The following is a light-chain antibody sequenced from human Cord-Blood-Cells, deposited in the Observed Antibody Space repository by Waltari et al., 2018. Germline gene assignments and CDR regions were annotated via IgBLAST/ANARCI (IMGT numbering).Light chain of an antibody. Sequence: EIGFTHSPASLSLSREERATLACRVSQSVRSSHLAWYQQKPGQAPRLLIYGASSRATGIPDRFSGSGSGTEFTLTISSLEPEDFAVYYCQQYGSSPLTFGGGTKVEIK. J-gene: IGKJ4*02. V-gene: IGKV3-20*01. CDR3: QQYGSSPLT. CDR2: GAS. CDR1: QSVRSSH.